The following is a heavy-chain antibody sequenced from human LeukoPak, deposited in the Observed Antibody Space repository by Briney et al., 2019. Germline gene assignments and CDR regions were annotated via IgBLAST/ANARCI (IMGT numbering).Heavy chain of an antibody. Sequence: GGSLRLSCAASGFTFSSYAMSWGRQAPGEGVEWVSAISGGGGSTYYADSVNGRFTISGDNSKNTLYLQMNSLRAEDTAVYYCAKAQYSSSWFHYYYYYGMDVWGQGTTVTVSS. CDR2: ISGGGGST. CDR1: GFTFSSYA. CDR3: AKAQYSSSWFHYYYYYGMDV. D-gene: IGHD6-13*01. J-gene: IGHJ6*02. V-gene: IGHV3-23*01.